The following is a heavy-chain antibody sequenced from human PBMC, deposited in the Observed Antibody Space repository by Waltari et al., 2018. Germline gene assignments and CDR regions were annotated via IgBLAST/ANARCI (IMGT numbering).Heavy chain of an antibody. V-gene: IGHV4-59*01. CDR2: IYYSGST. D-gene: IGHD1-26*01. CDR1: GGSISSYS. CDR3: ARAGRGNNWFDP. J-gene: IGHJ5*02. Sequence: QVQLQESGPGLVKPSETLSLTCTVPGGSISSYSWSWIRQTPGKGLEWIGYIYYSGSTNYNPSLKSRVTISVDTSKNQFSLKLSSVTAADTAVYYCARAGRGNNWFDPWGQGTLVTVSS.